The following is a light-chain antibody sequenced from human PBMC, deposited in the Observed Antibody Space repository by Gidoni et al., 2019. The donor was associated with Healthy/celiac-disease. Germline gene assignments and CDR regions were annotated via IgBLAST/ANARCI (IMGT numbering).Light chain of an antibody. Sequence: DIQMTQSPSTLSASVGDRVTITFRASQSISSWLAWYQQKPGKAPKLLIYKASSLESGVPSRFSGSGSGTEFTLTISSLQPDDCATYYCQQYNSYWWTFXQXTKVEIK. V-gene: IGKV1-5*03. CDR2: KAS. J-gene: IGKJ1*01. CDR1: QSISSW. CDR3: QQYNSYWWT.